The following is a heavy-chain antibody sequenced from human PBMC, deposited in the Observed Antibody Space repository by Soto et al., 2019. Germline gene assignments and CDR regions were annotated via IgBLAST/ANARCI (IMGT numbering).Heavy chain of an antibody. V-gene: IGHV3-23*01. J-gene: IGHJ6*02. CDR2: VYGGGNGA. CDR3: SKVEGALHHTYDMDV. D-gene: IGHD5-18*01. CDR1: GFTFSNFA. Sequence: EMQLLESGGGLVQPGGSLRLSCAASGFTFSNFAMSWVRQAPGKGLEWVSGVYGGGNGALYADSVKGRFIISRDNSKNTLYLHMKSLRAGDTAVYYCSKVEGALHHTYDMDVWGQGTTVTVSS.